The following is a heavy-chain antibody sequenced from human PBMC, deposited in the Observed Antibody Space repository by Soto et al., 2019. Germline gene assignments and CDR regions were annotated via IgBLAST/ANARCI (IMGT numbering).Heavy chain of an antibody. J-gene: IGHJ5*02. CDR1: GFTFSSYS. CDR3: ARDPKYSSGWYTWFDP. V-gene: IGHV3-21*01. D-gene: IGHD6-19*01. CDR2: ISSSSSYI. Sequence: PWWALGLSCVSSGFTFSSYSMNWVRQAPGKGLEWVSSISSSSSYIYYADSVKGRFXXXXDXAXXSXYLQMNSLRAEDTAVYYCARDPKYSSGWYTWFDPXXXGTLVTVSS.